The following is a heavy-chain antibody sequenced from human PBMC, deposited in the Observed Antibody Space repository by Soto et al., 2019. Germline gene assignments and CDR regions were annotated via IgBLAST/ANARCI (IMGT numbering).Heavy chain of an antibody. CDR1: GGSISSSSYY. CDR3: ARGYRSRPYFDH. D-gene: IGHD1-1*01. J-gene: IGHJ4*02. V-gene: IGHV4-39*07. CDR2: IYYSGST. Sequence: SETLSLTCTVSGGSISSSSYYWGWIRQPPGKGLEWIGSIYYSGSTYYNPSLKSRVTISVDTSKNQFSLKLSSVTAADTAVYYCARGYRSRPYFDHWGQGTLVTVSS.